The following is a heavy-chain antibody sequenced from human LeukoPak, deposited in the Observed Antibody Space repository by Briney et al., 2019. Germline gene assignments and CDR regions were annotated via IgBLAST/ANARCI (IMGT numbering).Heavy chain of an antibody. V-gene: IGHV4-61*01. CDR2: IYYSGST. CDR1: GGSISSGSYY. Sequence: SETLSLTCTVSGGSISSGSYYWTWIRQPPGKGLEWIGYIYYSGSTNYNPSLKSRVTISVDTSKNQFSLKLSSVTAADTAVYYCAREITRDYYETSGWFDPWGQGTLVTVSS. CDR3: AREITRDYYETSGWFDP. J-gene: IGHJ5*02. D-gene: IGHD3-22*01.